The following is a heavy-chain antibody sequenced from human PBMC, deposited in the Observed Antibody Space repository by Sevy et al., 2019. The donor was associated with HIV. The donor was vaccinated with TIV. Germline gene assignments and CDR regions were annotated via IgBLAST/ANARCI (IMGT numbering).Heavy chain of an antibody. CDR3: AKDHQSMTTVVADEYYYYFGMDV. J-gene: IGHJ6*02. Sequence: GGSLRLSCAASGFTFDDYAMHWVRQAPGKGLEWVSGISWNSGSIGYADSVKGRFTISRDNAKNSLYLRMNSLRAEDTALYYCAKDHQSMTTVVADEYYYYFGMDVWGQGATVTVSS. CDR2: ISWNSGSI. D-gene: IGHD4-17*01. V-gene: IGHV3-9*01. CDR1: GFTFDDYA.